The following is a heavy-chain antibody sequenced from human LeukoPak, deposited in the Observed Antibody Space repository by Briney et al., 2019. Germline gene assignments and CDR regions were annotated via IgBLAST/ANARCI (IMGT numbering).Heavy chain of an antibody. CDR3: TRESSSSYYYGLDV. D-gene: IGHD6-6*01. V-gene: IGHV3-74*01. Sequence: GRSLRLSCAASGFTFSSYWMHWVRQAPGKGLVWVSRIGSDGSSTNYADSVKGRFTISRDNAKNTLYLQMNSLRAEDTAVYYCTRESSSSYYYGLDVWGQGTTVTVSS. J-gene: IGHJ6*02. CDR2: IGSDGSST. CDR1: GFTFSSYW.